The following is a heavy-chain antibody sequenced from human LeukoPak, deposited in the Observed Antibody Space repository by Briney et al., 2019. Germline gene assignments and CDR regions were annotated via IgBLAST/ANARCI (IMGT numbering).Heavy chain of an antibody. V-gene: IGHV4-31*03. Sequence: SETLSLTCTVSGGSISSGGYYWSWIRQHPGKGLEWIGYIYYSGSTYYNPSPKSRVTISVDTSKNQFSLKLSSVTAADTAVYYCARAVGYSGYGVDYWGQGTLVTVSS. CDR2: IYYSGST. CDR1: GGSISSGGYY. D-gene: IGHD5-12*01. CDR3: ARAVGYSGYGVDY. J-gene: IGHJ4*02.